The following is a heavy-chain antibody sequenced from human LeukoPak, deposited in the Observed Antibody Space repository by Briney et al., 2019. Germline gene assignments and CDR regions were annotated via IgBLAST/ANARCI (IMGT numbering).Heavy chain of an antibody. Sequence: GGSLRLSCAASGFTFISYAMHWVRQAPGKGLEWVAVISYDGSNKYYADSVKGRFTISRDNSKNTLYLQMNSLRVEDTAVYYCASDREDTANLHYFDYWGQGTLVTVSS. CDR3: ASDREDTANLHYFDY. D-gene: IGHD5-18*01. CDR1: GFTFISYA. J-gene: IGHJ4*02. V-gene: IGHV3-30-3*01. CDR2: ISYDGSNK.